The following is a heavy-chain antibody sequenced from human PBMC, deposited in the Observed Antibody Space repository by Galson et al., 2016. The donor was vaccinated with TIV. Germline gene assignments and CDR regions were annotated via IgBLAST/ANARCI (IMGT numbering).Heavy chain of an antibody. D-gene: IGHD3/OR15-3a*01. CDR1: GYTFTTNY. V-gene: IGHV1-46*01. CDR3: AKDIGGFGLIYQGYKYSMDV. J-gene: IGHJ6*03. Sequence: SVKVSCKASGYTFTTNYIHWVRQAPGQGLDWMGLINPSAGNTYYAQKFQGRVTFTRDASTNTFYMELSSLTSEDTAVYYCAKDIGGFGLIYQGYKYSMDVWGNGTTVMVSS. CDR2: INPSAGNT.